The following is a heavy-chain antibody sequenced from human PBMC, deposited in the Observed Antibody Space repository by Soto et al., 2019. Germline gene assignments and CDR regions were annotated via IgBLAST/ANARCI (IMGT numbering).Heavy chain of an antibody. V-gene: IGHV3-9*01. D-gene: IGHD5-12*01. Sequence: EVQLVESGGGLVQPGRSLRLYCAASGFTFDEYAMHWFRQAPGKCVEWVSGISWNSGSIGYADSVMGRFTISRDNAKNSLYRQINRLRAEDNAVYDCTKDGGDDFHYMDVWGKGTTVTVSS. CDR2: ISWNSGSI. J-gene: IGHJ6*03. CDR1: GFTFDEYA. CDR3: TKDGGDDFHYMDV.